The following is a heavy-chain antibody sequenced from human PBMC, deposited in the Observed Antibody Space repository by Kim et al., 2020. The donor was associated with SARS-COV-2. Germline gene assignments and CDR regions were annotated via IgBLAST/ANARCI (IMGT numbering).Heavy chain of an antibody. V-gene: IGHV3-53*01. Sequence: GGSLRLSCAASGFTVSSNYMSWVRQAPGKGLEWVSVIYSGGSTYYADSVKGRFTISRDNSKNTLYLQMNSLRAEDTAVYYCARDFPNDYGDHPGVWGQGTLVTVSS. D-gene: IGHD4-17*01. CDR3: ARDFPNDYGDHPGV. J-gene: IGHJ4*02. CDR2: IYSGGST. CDR1: GFTVSSNY.